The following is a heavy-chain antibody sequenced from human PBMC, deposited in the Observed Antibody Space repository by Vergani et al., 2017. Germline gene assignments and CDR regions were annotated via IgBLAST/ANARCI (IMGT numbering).Heavy chain of an antibody. D-gene: IGHD2-2*01. Sequence: EVQLLESGGGLVQPGGSLRLSCAASGFTFSSYAMRWVRQVPGKGLEWVSGISGSGGNTYYANSVKGRFTISRDNSKNTLYLQMNSLRADDTAVYYCAKGVYCSSTSCYGCRGYYYGMGVWGQGTTVTFSS. V-gene: IGHV3-23*01. CDR1: GFTFSSYA. CDR3: AKGVYCSSTSCYGCRGYYYGMGV. J-gene: IGHJ6*02. CDR2: ISGSGGNT.